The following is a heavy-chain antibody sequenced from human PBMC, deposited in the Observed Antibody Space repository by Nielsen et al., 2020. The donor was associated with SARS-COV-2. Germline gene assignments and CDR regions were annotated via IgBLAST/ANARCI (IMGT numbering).Heavy chain of an antibody. V-gene: IGHV3-64*01. CDR1: GFTFSSYA. CDR3: ARSSSCYYFDY. CDR2: ISSNGGST. D-gene: IGHD6-13*01. Sequence: GGSLRLSCAASGFTFSSYAMHWVRQAPGKGLEYVSAISSNGGSTYYANSVKGRFTISRDNSKNTLYLQMGSLRAEDMAVYYCARSSSCYYFDYWAREPWSPSPQ. J-gene: IGHJ4*02.